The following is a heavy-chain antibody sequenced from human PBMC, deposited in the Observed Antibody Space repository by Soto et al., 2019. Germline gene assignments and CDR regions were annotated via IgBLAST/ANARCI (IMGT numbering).Heavy chain of an antibody. J-gene: IGHJ6*02. V-gene: IGHV3-30-3*01. CDR3: AGSYCGGDCYLPINYYYYGMDV. CDR2: ISYDGSNK. Sequence: GGPLRLSCAASGFTFSSYAMHWVRQAPGKGQEWVAVISYDGSNKYYADSVKGRFTISRDNSKNTLYLQMNSLRAEDTAVYYCAGSYCGGDCYLPINYYYYGMDVWGQGTTVTVSS. CDR1: GFTFSSYA. D-gene: IGHD2-21*02.